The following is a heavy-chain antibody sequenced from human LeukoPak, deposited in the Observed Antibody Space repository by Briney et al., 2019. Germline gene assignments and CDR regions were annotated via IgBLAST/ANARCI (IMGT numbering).Heavy chain of an antibody. V-gene: IGHV3-21*01. CDR3: ARGGVGLVIIPGWEYDYYGLDV. D-gene: IGHD3/OR15-3a*01. CDR2: ISSSSSYM. J-gene: IGHJ6*02. Sequence: GGSLRLSCAASGFTLSTYSMNWVRQAPGKGLEWVSSISSSSSYMYYADSVKGRFIISRDNAKNSPHLQMNSLRAEDTAVYYCARGGVGLVIIPGWEYDYYGLDVWGQGTTVTVSS. CDR1: GFTLSTYS.